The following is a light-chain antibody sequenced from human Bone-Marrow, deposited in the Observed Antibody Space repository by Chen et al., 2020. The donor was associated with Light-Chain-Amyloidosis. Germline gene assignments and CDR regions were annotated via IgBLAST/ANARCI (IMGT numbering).Light chain of an antibody. Sequence: SYELTQPPSVSGYPGQTARINCSGDDLPTKYAYWYQQKPGQAPVLVIHRDTERPSGISERFSGSSSGTTATLTISGVQAEDEADYHCQSADSSGTYEVIFGGGTKLTVL. CDR1: DLPTKY. J-gene: IGLJ2*01. CDR3: QSADSSGTYEVI. CDR2: RDT. V-gene: IGLV3-25*03.